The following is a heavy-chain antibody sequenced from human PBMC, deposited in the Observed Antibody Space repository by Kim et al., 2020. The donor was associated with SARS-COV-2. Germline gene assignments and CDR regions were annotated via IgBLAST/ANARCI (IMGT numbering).Heavy chain of an antibody. D-gene: IGHD5-18*01. J-gene: IGHJ4*02. CDR1: GFSVSNYG. CDR2: MSFDGGTI. Sequence: GGSLRLSCAASGFSVSNYGMHWVRQAPGKGLEWVTVMSFDGGTIFYADSVKGRFTISRDNSKITLYLQMNSLKTDDTAVYYCARGRGYTYGFYEWGKGTQVTVSS. CDR3: ARGRGYTYGFYE. V-gene: IGHV3-30-3*01.